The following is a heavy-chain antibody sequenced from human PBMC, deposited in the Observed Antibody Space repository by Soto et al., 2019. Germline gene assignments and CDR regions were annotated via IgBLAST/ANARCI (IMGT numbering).Heavy chain of an antibody. CDR3: ARGTSGYSF. J-gene: IGHJ4*02. CDR1: GLDVSTNY. V-gene: IGHV3-53*01. CDR2: IYSSGTT. D-gene: IGHD3-22*01. Sequence: EVQLVESGGGLIQPGGSLRLSCAASGLDVSTNYMNWVRQAPGKGLEWVSMIYSSGTTYYAASVKGRLSISRDKSKNTLYLQMNSLRADDTAVYYCARGTSGYSFWGQGTLVTVSS.